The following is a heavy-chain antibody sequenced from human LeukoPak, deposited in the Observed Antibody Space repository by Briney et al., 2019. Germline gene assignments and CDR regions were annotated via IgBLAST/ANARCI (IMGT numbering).Heavy chain of an antibody. CDR3: ARVKTMIVVVTLFDY. Sequence: ASVKVSCKASGYTFTGYYMHWVRQAPGQGLEWMGWINPNSGGTNYAQKFQGRVTMTRDTSISTAYMELSRLRSDDTAVYYCARVKTMIVVVTLFDYWGQGTLVAVSS. CDR2: INPNSGGT. CDR1: GYTFTGYY. J-gene: IGHJ4*02. D-gene: IGHD3-22*01. V-gene: IGHV1-2*02.